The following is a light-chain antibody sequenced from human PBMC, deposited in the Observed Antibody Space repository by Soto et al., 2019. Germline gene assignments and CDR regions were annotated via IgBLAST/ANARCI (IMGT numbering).Light chain of an antibody. J-gene: IGLJ2*01. Sequence: QSVLTQPASVSGSPGQSITISCTGTSSDVGGYNYVSWYQQHPGKAPKLMIYDVSNRPSGVSNRFSGSKSGNTASLTISGLQAEDEVDYYCSSYTSSSTPSVVFGGGTKLTVL. CDR2: DVS. CDR3: SSYTSSSTPSVV. V-gene: IGLV2-14*01. CDR1: SSDVGGYNY.